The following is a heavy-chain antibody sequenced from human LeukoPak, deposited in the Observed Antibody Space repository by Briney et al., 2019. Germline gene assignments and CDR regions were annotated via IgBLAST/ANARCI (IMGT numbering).Heavy chain of an antibody. D-gene: IGHD1-26*01. J-gene: IGHJ6*03. V-gene: IGHV4-38-2*02. CDR2: VYHSGTT. Sequence: SETLSLTCTVSNYSISSGYYWGWIRQPPGKGLEWIGDVYHSGTTNYNPSLKSRVAISVDTSKNQFSLKLSSVTAADTAVYYCARDQGGPPYYYYYMDVWGKGTTVTVSS. CDR1: NYSISSGYY. CDR3: ARDQGGPPYYYYYMDV.